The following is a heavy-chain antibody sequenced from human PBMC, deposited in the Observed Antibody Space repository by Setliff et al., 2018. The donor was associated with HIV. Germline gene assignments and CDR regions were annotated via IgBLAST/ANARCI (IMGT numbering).Heavy chain of an antibody. D-gene: IGHD3-22*01. CDR2: IYYSGST. CDR3: ARGEPTYYYDSSGYFGAFDI. J-gene: IGHJ3*02. CDR1: GGSISSGGYY. V-gene: IGHV4-31*01. Sequence: PSETLSLTCTVSGGSISSGGYYWSWIRQHPGKGLEWIGYIYYSGSTYYNPSLKSLVTISVDTSKNQFSLKLSSVTAADTAVYYCARGEPTYYYDSSGYFGAFDIWGQGTMVT.